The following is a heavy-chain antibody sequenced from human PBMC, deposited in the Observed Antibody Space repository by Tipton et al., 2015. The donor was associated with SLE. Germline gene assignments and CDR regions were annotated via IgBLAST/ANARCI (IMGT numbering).Heavy chain of an antibody. CDR1: GGSIGPYY. CDR2: IYFDGNS. V-gene: IGHV4-59*01. CDR3: ARASRIGDI. D-gene: IGHD3-22*01. Sequence: TLSLTCTVSGGSIGPYYWHWIRQSPGKALEWIGYIYFDGNSNGRGNYSPSLKSRVTISGDRSKNQFSLTLHSVTAADTAVYYCARASRIGDIWGQGTMVTVSS. J-gene: IGHJ3*02.